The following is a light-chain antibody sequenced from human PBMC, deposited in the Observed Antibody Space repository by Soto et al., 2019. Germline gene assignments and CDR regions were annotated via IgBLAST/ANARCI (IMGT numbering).Light chain of an antibody. V-gene: IGLV2-14*01. CDR2: EVS. Sequence: QSVLTQPASVSGSPGQSITISCTGTSSDVGGYKYVSWYQQHPGKAPKLLIYEVSNRPSGVSNRFSGSKSGNTASLTISGLQAEDEADYYCSSYTGSSIYVFGTGTKVT. J-gene: IGLJ1*01. CDR1: SSDVGGYKY. CDR3: SSYTGSSIYV.